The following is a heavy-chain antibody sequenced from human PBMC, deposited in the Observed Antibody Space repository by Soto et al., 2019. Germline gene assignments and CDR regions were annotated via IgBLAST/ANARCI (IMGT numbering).Heavy chain of an antibody. J-gene: IGHJ4*02. V-gene: IGHV4-4*02. D-gene: IGHD6-19*01. CDR2: IQHSGST. CDR3: ARGPSSGWYFEY. Sequence: VQLQESGPGLVKPSGTLSLTCAVSGGAISGSNWWSWVRQPPGKGLEWIAEIQHSGSTNYNPSLKGRVTLSVDRSKNRFSLRLSSVTAADTAVYYCARGPSSGWYFEYWGQGTLVTVST. CDR1: GGAISGSNW.